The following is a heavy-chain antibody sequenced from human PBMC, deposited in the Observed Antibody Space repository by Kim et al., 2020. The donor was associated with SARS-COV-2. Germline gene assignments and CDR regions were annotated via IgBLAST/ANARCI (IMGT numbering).Heavy chain of an antibody. CDR1: GYSFTSYW. D-gene: IGHD3-10*01. J-gene: IGHJ6*02. CDR2: IYPGDSDT. Sequence: GESLKISCKGSGYSFTSYWIGWVRQMPGKGLEWMGIIYPGDSDTRYSPSFQGQVTISADKSISTAYLQWSSLKASDTAMYYCARQGFFGSGSYYYYGMDVWGQGTTVTVSS. V-gene: IGHV5-51*01. CDR3: ARQGFFGSGSYYYYGMDV.